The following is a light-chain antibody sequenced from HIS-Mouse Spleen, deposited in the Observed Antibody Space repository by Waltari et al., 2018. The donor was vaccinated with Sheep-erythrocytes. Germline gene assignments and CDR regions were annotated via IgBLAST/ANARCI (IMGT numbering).Light chain of an antibody. CDR1: QSVSSSY. V-gene: IGKV3-20*01. Sequence: EIVLTQXPGTLSLSPGEXXTLSXRASQSVSSSYFAWYQQKPGQAPRLLIYGASSRATGIPDRFSGSGSGTDFTLTISRLEPEDFAVYYCQQYGSSXYTXGQGTKLEI. CDR2: GAS. CDR3: QQYGSSXYT. J-gene: IGKJ2*01.